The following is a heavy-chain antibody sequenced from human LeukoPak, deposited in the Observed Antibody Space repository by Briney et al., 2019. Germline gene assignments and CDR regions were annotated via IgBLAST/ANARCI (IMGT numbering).Heavy chain of an antibody. CDR2: INPNRGGT. D-gene: IGHD1-26*01. J-gene: IGHJ4*02. CDR1: GYTFTGYY. V-gene: IGHV1-2*02. Sequence: ASVKVSCKASGYTFTGYYMNWVRQAPGQGLEWMEWINPNRGGTNYAQKFQGRVTMTRDTSISTAYMELSRLRSDDAAVYYCARETGATIDYWGQGTLVTVSS. CDR3: ARETGATIDY.